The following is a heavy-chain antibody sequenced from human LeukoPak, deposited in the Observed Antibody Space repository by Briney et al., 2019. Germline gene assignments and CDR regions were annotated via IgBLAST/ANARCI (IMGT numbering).Heavy chain of an antibody. CDR3: ARVSTSFFLLDY. CDR1: GFTFDDYG. V-gene: IGHV3-20*04. D-gene: IGHD2-2*01. CDR2: INWNGGST. J-gene: IGHJ4*02. Sequence: GSLRLSCAASGFTFDDYGMSWVRQAPGKGLEWVSGINWNGGSTGYADSVKGRFTISRDNAKNSLYLQMNSLRAEDTALYYCARVSTSFFLLDYWGQGTLVTVSS.